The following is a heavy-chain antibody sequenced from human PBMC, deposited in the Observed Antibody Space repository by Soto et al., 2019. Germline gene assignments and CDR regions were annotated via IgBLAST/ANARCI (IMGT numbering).Heavy chain of an antibody. V-gene: IGHV3-30*18. Sequence: GGSLRLSCAASGFTFSTYGMHWVRQAPGKGLEWVALISYDGSNKYYADSVKGRFTISRDNSKNTLYLQMNSLRAEDTAVYYCAKDLVGYSSSSYFDYWGQGTLVTVSS. CDR3: AKDLVGYSSSSYFDY. J-gene: IGHJ4*02. D-gene: IGHD6-13*01. CDR1: GFTFSTYG. CDR2: ISYDGSNK.